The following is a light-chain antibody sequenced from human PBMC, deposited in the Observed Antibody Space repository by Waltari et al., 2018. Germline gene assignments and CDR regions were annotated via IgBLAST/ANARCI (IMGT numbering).Light chain of an antibody. J-gene: IGLJ2*01. Sequence: QSALTQPPSASGSPGQSVTISCTGTSSDVGGYNSASCYQQHPGKAPKLMIYEVSKRPSGVPDRFSGSKSGNTASLTVSGLQAEDDADYYCSSYAGSNNFGVFGGGTKLTVL. V-gene: IGLV2-8*01. CDR2: EVS. CDR3: SSYAGSNNFGV. CDR1: SSDVGGYNS.